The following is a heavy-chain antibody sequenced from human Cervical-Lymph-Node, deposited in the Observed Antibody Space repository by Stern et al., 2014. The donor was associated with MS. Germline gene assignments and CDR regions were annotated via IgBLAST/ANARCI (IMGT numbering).Heavy chain of an antibody. J-gene: IGHJ6*02. V-gene: IGHV5-51*01. CDR3: ARHQPAATFAMDV. CDR2: IFPADSDS. CDR1: GYNFGDYW. Sequence: EVQLVQSGAEVKKPGESLKTSCKGSGYNFGDYWIGWVCQKSGEGLEWMGTIFPADSDSRYSPSFEGQVTISADESISTAFLQSSSLKASDTGIYYCARHQPAATFAMDVWGQGTTVIVSS. D-gene: IGHD2-2*01.